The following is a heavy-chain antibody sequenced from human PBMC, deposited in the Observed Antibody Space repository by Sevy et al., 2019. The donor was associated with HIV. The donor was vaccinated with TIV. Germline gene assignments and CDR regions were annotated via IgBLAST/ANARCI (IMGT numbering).Heavy chain of an antibody. D-gene: IGHD3-22*01. Sequence: GGSLRLSCAGSGFTFSSYAMNWVRQAPGKGLEWVSGISGRGGRTFYADSVKGRFTISRDNSKNTLYLQINSLRAEDKAVHYCALGTQTYFSASSGYYSDFWGQGTLVTVSS. CDR2: ISGRGGRT. CDR3: ALGTQTYFSASSGYYSDF. J-gene: IGHJ4*02. V-gene: IGHV3-23*01. CDR1: GFTFSSYA.